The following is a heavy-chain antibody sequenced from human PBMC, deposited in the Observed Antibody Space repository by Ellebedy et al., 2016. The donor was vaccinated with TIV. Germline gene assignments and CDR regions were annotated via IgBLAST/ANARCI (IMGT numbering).Heavy chain of an antibody. CDR1: GFTVSG. V-gene: IGHV3-30*02. D-gene: IGHD3-16*01. CDR2: IRSDGYTK. CDR3: VKGAYPVPTVMAV. J-gene: IGHJ6*02. Sequence: GESLKISCATSGFTVSGMHWVRQAPGKGLEWVAFIRSDGYTKYYTDSVKGQFTISRDSSKNTLDLQMNSLKANDTAVYYCVKGAYPVPTVMAVWGQGTMVTVSS.